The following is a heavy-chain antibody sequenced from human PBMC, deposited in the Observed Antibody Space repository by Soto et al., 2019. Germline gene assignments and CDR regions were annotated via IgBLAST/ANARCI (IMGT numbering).Heavy chain of an antibody. Sequence: QVQLVESGGGVVQPGMSLRLSCAAAGFTFSSYAMHWVRQAPGKGLEWVAVISYDGSKKYYADSVKGRFTLSRDNSKNTLYLQMNSLRAEDTAVYYGARNYGGFYFDYWGQGTLVTVS. J-gene: IGHJ4*02. CDR2: ISYDGSKK. V-gene: IGHV3-30-3*01. CDR3: ARNYGGFYFDY. D-gene: IGHD2-21*01. CDR1: GFTFSSYA.